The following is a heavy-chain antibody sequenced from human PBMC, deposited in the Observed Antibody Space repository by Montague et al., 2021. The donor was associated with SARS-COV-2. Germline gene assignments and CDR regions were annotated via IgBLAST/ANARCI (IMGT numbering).Heavy chain of an antibody. CDR3: VRDWAYNLDV. J-gene: IGHJ6*02. V-gene: IGHV3-NL1*01. CDR1: GFTFSNFG. CDR2: LYSGNGSP. Sequence: SLRLSCAASGFTFSNFGMHWVRQPPGKGLEWVSVLYSGNGSPYFTDSVKGRFTISRDNSKNTLHLQMNSLRAEDTAVYYCVRDWAYNLDVWGQGTTVTVSS. D-gene: IGHD1-1*01.